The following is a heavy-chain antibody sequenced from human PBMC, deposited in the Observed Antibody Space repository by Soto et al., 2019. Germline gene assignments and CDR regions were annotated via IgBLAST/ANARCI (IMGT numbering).Heavy chain of an antibody. CDR3: ARAAVLYYYDSSGYYSFDY. Sequence: QVQLQESGPGLVKPSETLSLTCTVSGGSVSSGSYYWSWIRQPPGKGLEWIGYIYYSGSTNYNPSLKCRATISVDTSKNQFSLKLSSVTAADTAVYYCARAAVLYYYDSSGYYSFDYWGQGTLVTVYS. CDR2: IYYSGST. D-gene: IGHD3-22*01. CDR1: GGSVSSGSYY. V-gene: IGHV4-61*01. J-gene: IGHJ4*02.